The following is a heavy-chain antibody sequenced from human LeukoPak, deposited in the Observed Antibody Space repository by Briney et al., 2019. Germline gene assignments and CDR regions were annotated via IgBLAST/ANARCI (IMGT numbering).Heavy chain of an antibody. D-gene: IGHD2-15*01. CDR3: ARGRYSAGDNWFDP. CDR2: IYYSGST. V-gene: IGHV4-59*01. J-gene: IGHJ5*02. Sequence: SETLSLTCTVSAGSISGYYWSWIRQPPGKGLECIGYIYYSGSTNYNPSLKSRVTISVDTSKNQFSLKLSSVTAADTAVYHCARGRYSAGDNWFDPWGQGTLVTVSS. CDR1: AGSISGYY.